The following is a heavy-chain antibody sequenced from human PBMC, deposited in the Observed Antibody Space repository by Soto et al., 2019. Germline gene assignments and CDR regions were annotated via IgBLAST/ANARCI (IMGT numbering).Heavy chain of an antibody. CDR1: GGTFSSYA. V-gene: IGHV1-69*06. J-gene: IGHJ4*02. CDR2: IIPIFGTA. Sequence: QVQLVQSGAEVKKPGSSVKVSCKASGGTFSSYAISWVRQAPGQGLEWMGGIIPIFGTANYAQKFQGRVTITADKSTSTAYMELSSLRSEDTAVYYCARRGYGYGYKTDQFDYWGQGTLVTVSS. D-gene: IGHD5-12*01. CDR3: ARRGYGYGYKTDQFDY.